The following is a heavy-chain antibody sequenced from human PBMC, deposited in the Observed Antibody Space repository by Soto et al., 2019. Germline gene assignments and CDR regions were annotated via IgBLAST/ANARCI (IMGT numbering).Heavy chain of an antibody. D-gene: IGHD1-20*01. CDR1: GASISGSYYY. CDR3: ATSQKGYNWNYFDH. J-gene: IGHJ4*02. Sequence: PSETLSLTCAVSGASISGSYYYWAWLRQSPGKGPEWIGRVFYTGFTSYNPSLESRVSVSVDTSKSQFSLKLSAVTAADTAVYYCATSQKGYNWNYFDHWGQGALVTSPQ. V-gene: IGHV4-39*01. CDR2: VFYTGFT.